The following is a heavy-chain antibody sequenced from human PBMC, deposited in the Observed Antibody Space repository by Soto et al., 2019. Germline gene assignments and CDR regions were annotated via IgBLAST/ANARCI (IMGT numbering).Heavy chain of an antibody. J-gene: IGHJ4*02. CDR3: AGTWTTVTTGSFDY. V-gene: IGHV4-34*01. Sequence: SETLSLTCAVYGGSFSGYYWSWIRQPPGKGLEWIGEINHSGSTNYNPSLKSRVTISVDTSKNQFSLKLSSVTAADTAVYYCAGTWTTVTTGSFDYWGQGTLVTVSS. CDR1: GGSFSGYY. CDR2: INHSGST. D-gene: IGHD4-17*01.